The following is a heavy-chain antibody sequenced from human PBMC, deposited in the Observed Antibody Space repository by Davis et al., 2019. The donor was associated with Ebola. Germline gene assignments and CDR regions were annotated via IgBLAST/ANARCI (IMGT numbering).Heavy chain of an antibody. J-gene: IGHJ6*02. V-gene: IGHV4-34*09. CDR2: INHSGST. CDR3: ARQQLPFNYYYYYGMDV. D-gene: IGHD6-13*01. Sequence: PSETLSLTCAVYGGSFSGYYWSWIRQPPGKGLEWIGEINHSGSTNYNPSLKSRVTISVDTSKNQFSLKLSSVTAADTAVYYCARQQLPFNYYYYYGMDVWGQGTTVTVSS. CDR1: GGSFSGYY.